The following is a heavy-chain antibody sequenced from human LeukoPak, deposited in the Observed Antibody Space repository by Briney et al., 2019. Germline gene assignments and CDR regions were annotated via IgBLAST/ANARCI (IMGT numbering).Heavy chain of an antibody. J-gene: IGHJ4*02. CDR1: GNTFTDYF. Sequence: ASVTVSCKASGNTFTDYFTHWVRQVPGQRLEWMGWISPKDGDTKYAQKFQGRVTMSRDTSISTAYMELSSLISDDTALNYCATVVNWGQGTLVSVSS. CDR3: ATVVN. V-gene: IGHV1-2*02. CDR2: ISPKDGDT.